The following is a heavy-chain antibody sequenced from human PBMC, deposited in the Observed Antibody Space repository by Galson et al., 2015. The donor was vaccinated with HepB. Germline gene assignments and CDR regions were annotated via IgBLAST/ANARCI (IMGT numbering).Heavy chain of an antibody. Sequence: SVKVSCKASGYTSTSYDINWVRQATGQGLEWMGWMNPNSGTANYAQKFQGRVTITADESTSTAYMELSSLRSEDTAVYYCARGTELRFLEWLPQPDAFDIWGQGTMVTVSS. V-gene: IGHV1-69*13. CDR1: GYTSTSYD. J-gene: IGHJ3*02. CDR3: ARGTELRFLEWLPQPDAFDI. CDR2: MNPNSGTA. D-gene: IGHD3-3*01.